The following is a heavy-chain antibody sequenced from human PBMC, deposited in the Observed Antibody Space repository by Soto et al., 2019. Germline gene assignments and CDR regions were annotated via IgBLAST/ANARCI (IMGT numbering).Heavy chain of an antibody. CDR2: IWYDGSNK. V-gene: IGHV3-33*01. CDR1: GFTFSSYG. CDR3: ARDGDIVVVPAAIFYYYYYMDV. J-gene: IGHJ6*03. D-gene: IGHD2-2*01. Sequence: GSLRLSCAASGFTFSSYGMHWVRQAPGKGLEWVAVIWYDGSNKYYADSVKGRFTISRDNSKNTLYLQMNSLRAEDTAVYYCARDGDIVVVPAAIFYYYYYMDVWGKGTTVTVSS.